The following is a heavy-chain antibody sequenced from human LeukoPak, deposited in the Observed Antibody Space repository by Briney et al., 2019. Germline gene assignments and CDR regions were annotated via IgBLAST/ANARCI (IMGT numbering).Heavy chain of an antibody. CDR3: AREGGPSGGAQDY. V-gene: IGHV1-18*01. J-gene: IGHJ4*02. CDR1: GGTFSSYA. CDR2: ISAYNGNT. Sequence: GSSVKVSCKASGGTFSSYAINWVRQAPGQGLEWMGWISAYNGNTHYAQKVQDRVTMTTDTSTSTAYMELRSLRSDDTAVYYCAREGGPSGGAQDYWGQGTLVTVSS. D-gene: IGHD1-1*01.